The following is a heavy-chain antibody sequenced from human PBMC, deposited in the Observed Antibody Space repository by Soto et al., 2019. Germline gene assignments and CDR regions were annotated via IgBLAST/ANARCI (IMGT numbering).Heavy chain of an antibody. J-gene: IGHJ6*02. D-gene: IGHD3-3*01. CDR1: GGSISSGGYY. CDR2: IYYSGST. CDR3: ARATYYDFWSGYYRYYYGMDV. V-gene: IGHV4-31*03. Sequence: SETLSLTCTVSGGSISSGGYYWSWIRQHPGKGLEWIGYIYYSGSTYYNPSLKSRVTISVDTSKNQFSLKLSSVTAADTAVYYCARATYYDFWSGYYRYYYGMDVWGQGTTVTVSS.